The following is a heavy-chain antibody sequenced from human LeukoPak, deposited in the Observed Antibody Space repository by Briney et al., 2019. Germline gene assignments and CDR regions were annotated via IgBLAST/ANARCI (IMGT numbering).Heavy chain of an antibody. D-gene: IGHD1-26*01. CDR1: GFSFSSYG. J-gene: IGHJ4*02. CDR2: IRYDGSNK. CDR3: ANWGGEGELLRTIGQGLSDY. Sequence: GGSLRLSCAASGFSFSSYGMHWVRQAPGKGLEWVAFIRYDGSNKYYAGSVKGRFTISRNNSKNTLYLQMNSLRAEDTAVYYCANWGGEGELLRTIGQGLSDYWGQGTLVTVSS. V-gene: IGHV3-30*02.